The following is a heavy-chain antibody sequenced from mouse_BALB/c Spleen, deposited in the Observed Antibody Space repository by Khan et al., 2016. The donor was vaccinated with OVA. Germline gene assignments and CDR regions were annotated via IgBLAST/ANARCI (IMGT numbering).Heavy chain of an antibody. J-gene: IGHJ3*01. Sequence: EVELVESGGGLVKPGGSLKLSCAASGFTFSNYAMSWVRQTPEKRLEWVATISSGGSYTYYPDSVQGRFTISRDNAKNNLYLQMSSLRSEDTAIYYCASELVATVVATPFAYWGQGTLVTVSA. V-gene: IGHV5-9-3*01. CDR1: GFTFSNYA. CDR2: ISSGGSYT. CDR3: ASELVATVVATPFAY. D-gene: IGHD1-1*01.